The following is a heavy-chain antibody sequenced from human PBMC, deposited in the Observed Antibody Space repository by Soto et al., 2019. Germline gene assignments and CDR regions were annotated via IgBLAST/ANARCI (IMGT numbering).Heavy chain of an antibody. CDR2: ISYDAKRI. CDR3: TRDLYDVNA. Sequence: GGSLRLSCVASGFTFSHYSMHWVRQAPGKGLGWVAAISYDAKRIFYADSLKGRFTISRDNSKDTLYLQMDTLRDEDTSVYYCTRDLYDVNAWGQGTTVTVS. CDR1: GFTFSHYS. V-gene: IGHV3-30*04. J-gene: IGHJ6*02.